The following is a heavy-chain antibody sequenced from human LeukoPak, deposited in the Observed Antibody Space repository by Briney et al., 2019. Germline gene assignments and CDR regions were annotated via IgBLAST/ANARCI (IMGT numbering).Heavy chain of an antibody. Sequence: PSETLSLTCTVSGGSISSYYWSWIRQPPGKGLEWIGYIYYSGSTNYNPSLKSRVTISVDTSKNQVSLKLSSVTAADAAVYYWARRPSGVRAFDYWGQGTLVTVSS. J-gene: IGHJ4*02. D-gene: IGHD2-8*01. CDR2: IYYSGST. CDR3: ARRPSGVRAFDY. CDR1: GGSISSYY. V-gene: IGHV4-59*08.